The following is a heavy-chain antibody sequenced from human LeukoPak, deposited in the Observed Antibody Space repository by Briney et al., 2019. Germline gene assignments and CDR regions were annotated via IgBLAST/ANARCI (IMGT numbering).Heavy chain of an antibody. CDR2: IDPSGGSR. J-gene: IGHJ1*01. D-gene: IGHD6-6*01. Sequence: ASVKVSCKASGYTFTNCYMHWVRQAPGQGLEWMGIIDPSGGSRNYAQKFQGRATMTRDTSTSTVYMELSRLRSEDTAVYYCARAPSYSTSSTLEYFQHWGQGTLVTVSS. V-gene: IGHV1-46*01. CDR3: ARAPSYSTSSTLEYFQH. CDR1: GYTFTNCY.